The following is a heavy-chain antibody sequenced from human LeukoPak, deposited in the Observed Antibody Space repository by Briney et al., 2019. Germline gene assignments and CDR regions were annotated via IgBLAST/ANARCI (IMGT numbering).Heavy chain of an antibody. CDR1: GFTFSSYA. V-gene: IGHV3-30*04. D-gene: IGHD5-24*01. J-gene: IGHJ4*02. CDR2: ISYDGSNK. Sequence: GGSLRLSCAASGFTFSSYAMHWVRQTPGKGLEWVAVISYDGSNKYYADSVKGRFTISRDNSKNTLYLQMNSLRAEDTAVYYCAKGGGWLQRFVDYWGQGTLVTVSS. CDR3: AKGGGWLQRFVDY.